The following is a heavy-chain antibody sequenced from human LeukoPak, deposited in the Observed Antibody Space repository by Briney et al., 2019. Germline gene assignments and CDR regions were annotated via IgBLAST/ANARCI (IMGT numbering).Heavy chain of an antibody. J-gene: IGHJ4*02. CDR3: ARDLHITMVRGAVDY. Sequence: GGSLRLSCAASGFAFSSYAMHWVRQAPGKGLEWVAVISYDGSNKYCADSVKGRFTISRDNSKNTLYLQMNSLRAEDTAVYYCARDLHITMVRGAVDYWGQGTLVTVSS. V-gene: IGHV3-30*04. CDR2: ISYDGSNK. CDR1: GFAFSSYA. D-gene: IGHD3-10*01.